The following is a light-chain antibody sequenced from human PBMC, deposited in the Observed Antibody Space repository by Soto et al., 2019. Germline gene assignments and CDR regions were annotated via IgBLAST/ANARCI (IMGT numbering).Light chain of an antibody. V-gene: IGLV2-14*01. CDR3: SSYTAGRWI. CDR2: EVT. CDR1: SNYKY. Sequence: QSALTQPASVSGSPGQSITISCTGTSNYKYVSWYLHHPGKAPRLIIFEVTDRPSGVSDRFSGSKSGNTASLTISGLQTEDEGEYYCSSYTAGRWIFGGGTKVTVL. J-gene: IGLJ2*01.